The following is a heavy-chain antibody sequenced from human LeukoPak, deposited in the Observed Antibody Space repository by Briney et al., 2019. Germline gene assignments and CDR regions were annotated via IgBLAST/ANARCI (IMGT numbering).Heavy chain of an antibody. CDR1: GFTVSSNY. D-gene: IGHD3-3*01. V-gene: IGHV3-53*01. Sequence: GGSLRLSCAASGFTVSSNYMSWVRQAPGKGLEWVSVIYSGGSTYYADSVKGRFTISRDNSKNTLYLQMNSLRAEDTAVYYCARDKHGGWSYFDYWGQGTLVTVSS. CDR2: IYSGGST. CDR3: ARDKHGGWSYFDY. J-gene: IGHJ4*02.